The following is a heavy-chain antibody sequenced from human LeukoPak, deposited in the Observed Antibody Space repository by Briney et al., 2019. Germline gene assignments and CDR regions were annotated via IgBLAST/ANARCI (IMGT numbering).Heavy chain of an antibody. J-gene: IGHJ6*03. CDR3: ARGTPDYYDSSAMRYYYYMDV. V-gene: IGHV4-61*02. D-gene: IGHD3-22*01. CDR1: GGSISSGSYY. Sequence: PSETLSLTCTVSGGSISSGSYYWSWIRQPAGKGLEWIGRIYTSGSTNYNPSLKSRVTISVDTSKNQFSLKLSSVTAADTAVYYCARGTPDYYDSSAMRYYYYMDVWGKGTTVTVSS. CDR2: IYTSGST.